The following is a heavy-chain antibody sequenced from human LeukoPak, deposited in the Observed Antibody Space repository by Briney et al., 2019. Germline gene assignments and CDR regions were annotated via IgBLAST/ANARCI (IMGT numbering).Heavy chain of an antibody. Sequence: SQTLSLTCTVSGGSISSGGYYWSWIRQHPGTGLEWIGYIYYSGSTYYNPSLKSRVTISVDTSKNQFSLKLSSVTAADTAVYYCARVTFGGVIVILFDYWGQGTLVTVSS. J-gene: IGHJ4*02. CDR2: IYYSGST. CDR3: ARVTFGGVIVILFDY. V-gene: IGHV4-31*03. D-gene: IGHD3-16*02. CDR1: GGSISSGGYY.